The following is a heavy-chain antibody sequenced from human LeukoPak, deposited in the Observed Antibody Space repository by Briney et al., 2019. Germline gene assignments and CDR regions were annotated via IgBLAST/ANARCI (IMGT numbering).Heavy chain of an antibody. Sequence: PSETLSLTCTVSGGSISSHYWSWIRQPPGKGLEWIGYIYYGGSTNYNPSLKSRVTISVDTSKNQFSLKLSSVTAADTAVYYCARDREGRDYSNHWWFDPWGQGTLVTVSS. CDR2: IYYGGST. CDR1: GGSISSHY. D-gene: IGHD4-11*01. CDR3: ARDREGRDYSNHWWFDP. J-gene: IGHJ5*02. V-gene: IGHV4-59*11.